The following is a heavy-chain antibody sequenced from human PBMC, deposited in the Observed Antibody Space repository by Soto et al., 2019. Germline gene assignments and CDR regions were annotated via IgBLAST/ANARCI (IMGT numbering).Heavy chain of an antibody. CDR1: GFSFSNYG. V-gene: IGHV3-30*18. D-gene: IGHD6-13*01. Sequence: QVQLVESGGGVVQPGRSLRLSCAASGFSFSNYGMHWVRQAPGKGLEWVAVISNGGTEKYHADSVKGRFTISRDNSKNTLYLQMNSLRVEDTAIYYCAKDGDVAAAGYYFDYWGQGTLVTVSS. CDR3: AKDGDVAAAGYYFDY. CDR2: ISNGGTEK. J-gene: IGHJ4*02.